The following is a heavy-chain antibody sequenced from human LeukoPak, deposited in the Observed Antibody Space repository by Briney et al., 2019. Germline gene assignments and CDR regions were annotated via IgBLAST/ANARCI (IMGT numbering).Heavy chain of an antibody. Sequence: SETLSLTCSVSGASLSTSPYYWGWIRQPPGKGLEWIGNIYYTGSTYYNVSLNSRVTISIDTSKNLFSLRLNSMTAADTAVYYCAKSASYGLIDKWGQGTLVTVSS. CDR2: IYYTGST. CDR3: AKSASYGLIDK. V-gene: IGHV4-39*01. J-gene: IGHJ4*02. D-gene: IGHD1-26*01. CDR1: GASLSTSPYY.